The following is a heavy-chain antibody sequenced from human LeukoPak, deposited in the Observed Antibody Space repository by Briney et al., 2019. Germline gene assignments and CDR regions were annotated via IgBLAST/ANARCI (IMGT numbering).Heavy chain of an antibody. V-gene: IGHV3-64D*09. CDR2: ISSNGGST. CDR1: GFTFSSYW. D-gene: IGHD3-22*01. CDR3: VKGRIYYYDSSGYQGGDYFDY. Sequence: GGSLRLSCAASGFTFSSYWMHWVRQAPGKGLEYVSAISSNGGSTYYADSVKGRFTISRDNSKNTLYLQMSSLRAEDTAVYYCVKGRIYYYDSSGYQGGDYFDYWGQGTLVTVSS. J-gene: IGHJ4*02.